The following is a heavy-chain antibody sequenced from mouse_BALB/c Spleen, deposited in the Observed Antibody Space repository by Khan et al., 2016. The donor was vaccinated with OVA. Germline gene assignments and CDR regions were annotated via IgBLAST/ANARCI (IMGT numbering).Heavy chain of an antibody. Sequence: VQLQESGPGLVAPSQSLSITCTDSGFSLTDYDVSWIRQPPGKGLEWLGVIWGGGNTYYNSALKSRLSISKDNSKSQVFLKMNSLQTDDTAMYDCAKGVWAYYFALDYWGQGTSVTVAS. CDR2: IWGGGNT. CDR1: GFSLTDYD. D-gene: IGHD2-10*02. J-gene: IGHJ4*01. V-gene: IGHV2-6-5*01. CDR3: AKGVWAYYFALDY.